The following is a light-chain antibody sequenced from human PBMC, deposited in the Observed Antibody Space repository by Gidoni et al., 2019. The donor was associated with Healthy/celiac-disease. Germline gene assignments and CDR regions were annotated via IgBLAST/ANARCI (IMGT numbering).Light chain of an antibody. V-gene: IGKV3-20*01. CDR2: GAS. Sequence: ELVLTQSPVTLSLSPGARATLSCRASQSVSSSYLAWYQQKPGQAPRLLIYGASSRATGIPDRFSGSGSGTDFTLTISRLEPEDFAVYYCQQYGSSLMYTFGQGTKLEIK. CDR3: QQYGSSLMYT. J-gene: IGKJ2*01. CDR1: QSVSSSY.